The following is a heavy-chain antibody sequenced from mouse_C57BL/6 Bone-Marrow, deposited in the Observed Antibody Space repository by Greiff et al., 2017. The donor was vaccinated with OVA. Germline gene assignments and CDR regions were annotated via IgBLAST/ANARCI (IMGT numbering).Heavy chain of an antibody. J-gene: IGHJ1*03. CDR1: GYTFTSYW. V-gene: IGHV1-52*01. D-gene: IGHD1-1*01. CDR3: VCRGAVVESWCCDV. CDR2: IDPSDSET. Sequence: QVQLQQPGAELVRPGSSVKLSCKASGYTFTSYWMHWVKQRPIQGLEWIGNIDPSDSETHYNQKFKDKATLTVEESSSTAYMQLSSLASEDSAVYYCVCRGAVVESWCCDVWGTGTTVTVSS.